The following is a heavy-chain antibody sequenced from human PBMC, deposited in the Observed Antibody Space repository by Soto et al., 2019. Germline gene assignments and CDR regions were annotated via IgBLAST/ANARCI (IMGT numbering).Heavy chain of an antibody. Sequence: EVQLVDSGGGLVKPGGSLRLSCAASGFTFTNYNMNWVRQAPGKGLEWVSSIGGSGASTYYAESVRGRFTISRDNAKNALYLQMNSLRAEDTALYYCASAGSRAFWGQGPLVTVSS. CDR2: IGGSGAST. CDR3: ASAGSRAF. V-gene: IGHV3-21*01. J-gene: IGHJ4*02. D-gene: IGHD6-13*01. CDR1: GFTFTNYN.